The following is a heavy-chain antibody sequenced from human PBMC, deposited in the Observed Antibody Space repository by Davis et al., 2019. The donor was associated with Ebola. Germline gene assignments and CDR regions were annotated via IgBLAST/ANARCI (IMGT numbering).Heavy chain of an antibody. CDR1: GFTFNNYP. CDR3: AKARGIVSPHD. CDR2: INDNGGVT. D-gene: IGHD1-26*01. Sequence: GESLKISCAASGFTFNNYPMTWVRQNPGKGLEWVSGINDNGGVTSYADSVKGRFTISRDNSKNTLHLQMNSLRADDTAVYYCAKARGIVSPHDWGQGTLVTVSS. J-gene: IGHJ4*02. V-gene: IGHV3-23*01.